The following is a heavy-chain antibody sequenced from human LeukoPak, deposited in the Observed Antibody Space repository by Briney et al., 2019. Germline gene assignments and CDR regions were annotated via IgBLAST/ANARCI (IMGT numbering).Heavy chain of an antibody. CDR3: AKAASSSWPSYYYGMDV. Sequence: GGSLRLSCAASGFSFSSYSMSWVRQAPGKGLEWVSVITGSGGNTYYADSVKGRFTISKDNSKNTVYLQMSSLRVDDTAVYYCAKAASSSWPSYYYGMDVWGQGTTVTVSS. CDR2: ITGSGGNT. CDR1: GFSFSSYS. D-gene: IGHD6-13*01. V-gene: IGHV3-23*01. J-gene: IGHJ6*02.